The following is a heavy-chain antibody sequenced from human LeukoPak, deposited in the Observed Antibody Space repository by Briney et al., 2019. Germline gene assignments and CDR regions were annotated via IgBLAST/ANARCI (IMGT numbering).Heavy chain of an antibody. V-gene: IGHV3-74*01. D-gene: IGHD3-3*01. CDR1: GFTFSYYW. CDR2: INSDGSST. CDR3: ASMPYYDFWSGYLFTREYFQH. J-gene: IGHJ1*01. Sequence: VGSLRLSCAASGFTFSYYWIDWVRQAPGKGLVWVSRINSDGSSTSYADSVKGRFTISRDNAKHTLYLQMNSLRAEDTAVYKCASMPYYDFWSGYLFTREYFQHWGQGTLVTVSS.